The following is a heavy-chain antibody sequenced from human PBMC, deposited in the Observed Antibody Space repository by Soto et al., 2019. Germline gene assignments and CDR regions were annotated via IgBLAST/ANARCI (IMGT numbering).Heavy chain of an antibody. V-gene: IGHV1-69*13. CDR1: GGTFSSYA. D-gene: IGHD2-2*01. CDR3: ARGSHIVVVPAAKITVTTLPAYYYYGMDV. CDR2: IIPIFGTA. J-gene: IGHJ6*02. Sequence: SVKVSCKASGGTFSSYAISWVRQAPGQGLEWMGGIIPIFGTANYAQKFQGRVTITADESTSTAYMELSSLRSEDTAVYYCARGSHIVVVPAAKITVTTLPAYYYYGMDVWRQGTTVTVSS.